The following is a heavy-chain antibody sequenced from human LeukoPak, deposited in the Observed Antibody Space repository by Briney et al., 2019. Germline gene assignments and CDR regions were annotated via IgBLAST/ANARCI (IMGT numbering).Heavy chain of an antibody. J-gene: IGHJ5*02. Sequence: SQTLSLTCTVSGGSISSGGYYWSWIRQPPAKGLEWIGYIYHSGSTYYNPSLKSRVTISVDRSKNQFSLKLSSVTAADTAVYYCASKPAVVAATLVGIGFDPWGQGTMVTVSS. V-gene: IGHV4-30-2*01. CDR3: ASKPAVVAATLVGIGFDP. D-gene: IGHD2-15*01. CDR2: IYHSGST. CDR1: GGSISSGGYY.